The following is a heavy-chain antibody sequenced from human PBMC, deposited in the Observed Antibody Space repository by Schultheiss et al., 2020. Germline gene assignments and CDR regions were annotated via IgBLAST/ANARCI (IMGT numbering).Heavy chain of an antibody. CDR3: ARDRQHYGDYVPFDY. CDR2: INSDGSST. Sequence: GGSLRLSCAASGFTFSSYWMHWVRQAPGKGLVWVSRINSDGSSTSYADSVKGRFTISRDNAKNSLYLQMNSLRAEDTAVYYCARDRQHYGDYVPFDYWGQGTLVTVSS. CDR1: GFTFSSYW. V-gene: IGHV3-74*01. D-gene: IGHD4-17*01. J-gene: IGHJ4*02.